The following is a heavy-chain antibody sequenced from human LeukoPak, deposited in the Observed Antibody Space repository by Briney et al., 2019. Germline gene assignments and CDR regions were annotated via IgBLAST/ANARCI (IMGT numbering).Heavy chain of an antibody. D-gene: IGHD2-2*01. Sequence: SETPSLTCTVSGGSISSYYWNWIRQPPGKGLEWIGYISYSGSPNYNPSLKSRVTISVDTSKNQFSLKLSSVTAADTAVYYCARCYCSSTSCYREGFDYWGQGTLVTVSS. CDR1: GGSISSYY. CDR3: ARCYCSSTSCYREGFDY. J-gene: IGHJ4*02. V-gene: IGHV4-59*01. CDR2: ISYSGSP.